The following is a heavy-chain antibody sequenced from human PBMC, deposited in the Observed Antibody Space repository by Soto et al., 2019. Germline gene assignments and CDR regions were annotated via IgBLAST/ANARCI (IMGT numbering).Heavy chain of an antibody. CDR1: GGSISSTSHY. V-gene: IGHV4-39*01. Sequence: QLQLQESGPGLVKPSETVSLTCTVSGGSISSTSHYWAWIRQPPGKGLEWIGSVYYSGTTYYNPLLKSGXXIXVXXSKNQFSLKLRSVTASDTAVYYCARSSHDLGPYAYWGQGTLVTVSS. D-gene: IGHD1-1*01. J-gene: IGHJ4*02. CDR2: VYYSGTT. CDR3: ARSSHDLGPYAY.